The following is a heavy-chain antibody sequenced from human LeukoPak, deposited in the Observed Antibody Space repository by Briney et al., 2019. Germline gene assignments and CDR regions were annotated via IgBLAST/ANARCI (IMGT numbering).Heavy chain of an antibody. CDR1: GFTFSSYA. CDR2: ISGSDGST. CDR3: ATTPLWFGELPDDY. Sequence: PGVSLRLSCAASGFTFSSYAMSWVRQAPGKGLEWVSAISGSDGSTYYADSVKGRFTISRDNSKNTLYLQMNSLRAEDTAVYYCATTPLWFGELPDDYWGQGTLVTVSS. V-gene: IGHV3-23*01. J-gene: IGHJ4*02. D-gene: IGHD3-10*01.